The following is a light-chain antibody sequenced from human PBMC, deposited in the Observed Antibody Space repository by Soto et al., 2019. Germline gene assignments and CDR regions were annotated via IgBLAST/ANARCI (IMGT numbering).Light chain of an antibody. CDR3: RSYDSSPSVV. J-gene: IGLJ2*01. Sequence: QSVLTQPPSVSGAPGQRVTISCTGSSSNIGAGYDVHWYQQLPGTAPKLLIYGNSNRPSGVPDRFPGYKSGTSASRAINGRQAEDEADYYCRSYDSSPSVVFGGGTKVTVL. CDR1: SSNIGAGYD. CDR2: GNS. V-gene: IGLV1-40*01.